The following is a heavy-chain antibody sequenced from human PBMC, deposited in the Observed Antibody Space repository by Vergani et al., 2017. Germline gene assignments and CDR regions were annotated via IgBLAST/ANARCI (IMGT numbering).Heavy chain of an antibody. CDR1: GYTFTGYY. V-gene: IGHV1-2*02. D-gene: IGHD1-26*01. CDR2: INPNSGGT. J-gene: IGHJ6*02. Sequence: QVQLVQSGAEVKKPGASVKVSCKASGYTFTGYYMHWVRQAPGQGLEWLGWINPNSGGTNYAQKFQGRVTMTRDTSISTAYMGLSRLRSDDTAVYYCARDLVVGATYYYYGMDVWGQGTTVTVS. CDR3: ARDLVVGATYYYYGMDV.